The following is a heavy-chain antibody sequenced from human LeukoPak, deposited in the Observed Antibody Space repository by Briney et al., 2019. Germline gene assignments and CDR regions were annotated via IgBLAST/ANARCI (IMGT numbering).Heavy chain of an antibody. Sequence: GGSLRLSCAASGFTFSSYWMSWVRQAPGKGLEWVANVNQGGTENYYVDSVKGRFTISRDNAENSLYLQMNSLRAEDTAVYYCAREHYFYYMDGWGKGTTVTVSS. V-gene: IGHV3-7*01. CDR1: GFTFSSYW. CDR2: VNQGGTEN. CDR3: AREHYFYYMDG. J-gene: IGHJ6*03.